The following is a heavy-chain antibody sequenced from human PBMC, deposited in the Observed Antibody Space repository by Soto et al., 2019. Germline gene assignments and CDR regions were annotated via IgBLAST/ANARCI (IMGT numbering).Heavy chain of an antibody. CDR3: AKARYDFWSGLDY. CDR2: ISGSGGST. D-gene: IGHD3-3*01. V-gene: IGHV3-23*01. J-gene: IGHJ4*02. CDR1: GFTFSSYA. Sequence: EVQLLESGGGLVQPGGSLRLSCAASGFTFSSYAMSWVRQAPGKGLEWVSGISGSGGSTYYADSVKGRFTISRDNSKNPLYLQMNRLRAEDTAVYYCAKARYDFWSGLDYWGQGALVTVSS.